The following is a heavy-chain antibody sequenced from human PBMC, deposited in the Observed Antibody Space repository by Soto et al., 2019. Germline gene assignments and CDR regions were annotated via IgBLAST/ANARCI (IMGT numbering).Heavy chain of an antibody. J-gene: IGHJ6*02. CDR2: INPNSGGT. CDR3: ARDKVGATTHVSYYYYGMDV. CDR1: GYTFTGYY. D-gene: IGHD1-26*01. Sequence: ASVKVSCKASGYTFTGYYMHWVRQAPGQGLERMGWINPNSGGTNYAQKFQGWVTMTRDTSISTAYMELSRLRSDDTAVYYCARDKVGATTHVSYYYYGMDVWGQGTTVTVS. V-gene: IGHV1-2*04.